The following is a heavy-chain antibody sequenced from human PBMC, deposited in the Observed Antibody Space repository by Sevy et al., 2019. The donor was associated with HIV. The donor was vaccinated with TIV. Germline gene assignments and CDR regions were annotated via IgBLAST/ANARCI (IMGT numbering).Heavy chain of an antibody. Sequence: GGSLRLSCAASGFTFSSYAMSWVRQAPGKGLEWVSAISGSGGSTYYADSVKGRFTISRDNSKNTLYLQMNSLRAEDTAVYYCAIWGLDCSGGSCYSSAYYYMDVWGKGTTVTVSS. D-gene: IGHD2-15*01. CDR1: GFTFSSYA. CDR2: ISGSGGST. CDR3: AIWGLDCSGGSCYSSAYYYMDV. J-gene: IGHJ6*03. V-gene: IGHV3-23*01.